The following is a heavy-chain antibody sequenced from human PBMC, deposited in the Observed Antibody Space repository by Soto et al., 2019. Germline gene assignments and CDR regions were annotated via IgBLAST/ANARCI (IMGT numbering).Heavy chain of an antibody. Sequence: SETLSVTCTVSGDFISAYSWSWVRQPPGKGLEWIGNIHYNGNTKYNPSLKSRVTMSVDTSKNQFSLKLSSVTAADTAVYYCAGTWGSTNDYWGRGTLVTVSS. D-gene: IGHD3-16*01. CDR2: IHYNGNT. CDR3: AGTWGSTNDY. J-gene: IGHJ4*02. V-gene: IGHV4-59*01. CDR1: GDFISAYS.